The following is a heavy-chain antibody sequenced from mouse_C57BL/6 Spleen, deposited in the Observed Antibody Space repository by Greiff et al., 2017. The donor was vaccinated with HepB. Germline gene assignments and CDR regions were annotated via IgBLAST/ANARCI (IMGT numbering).Heavy chain of an antibody. Sequence: EVKLVESGGDLVKPGGSLKLSCAASGFTFSSYGMSWVRQTPDKRLEWVATISSGGSYTYYPDSVKGRFTISRDNAKNTLYLQMSSLKSEDTAMYNCARQSGSSPWLAYWGQGTLVTVSA. J-gene: IGHJ3*01. CDR2: ISSGGSYT. CDR1: GFTFSSYG. CDR3: ARQSGSSPWLAY. D-gene: IGHD1-1*01. V-gene: IGHV5-6*01.